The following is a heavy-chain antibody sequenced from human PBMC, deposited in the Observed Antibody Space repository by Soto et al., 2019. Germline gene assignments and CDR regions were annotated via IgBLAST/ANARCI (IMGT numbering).Heavy chain of an antibody. CDR3: VKDDGGYPSTAPH. D-gene: IGHD3-22*01. Sequence: EVQLLESGGGLVQSGGSLRLSCAASGITISNYPMSWVRQAPGKGLDWVSGISGSGDRTYYADSAKGRFTNSKDISRNSLSLQLDSLGVEDTAVYFCVKDDGGYPSTAPHWGQGTLVTVSS. CDR2: ISGSGDRT. CDR1: GITISNYP. J-gene: IGHJ4*02. V-gene: IGHV3-23*01.